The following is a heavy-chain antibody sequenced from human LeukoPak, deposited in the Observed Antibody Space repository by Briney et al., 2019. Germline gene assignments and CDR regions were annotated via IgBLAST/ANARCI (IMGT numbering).Heavy chain of an antibody. Sequence: SETLSLTCTVSGGSISSSSYYWGWIRQPPGKGLEWIGSIYYSGSTYYNPSLKSRVTISVDTSKNQFSLKLSSVTAADTAVYYCARGRAVAATFDYWGQGTLVTVSS. D-gene: IGHD2-15*01. CDR3: ARGRAVAATFDY. V-gene: IGHV4-39*07. CDR2: IYYSGST. J-gene: IGHJ4*02. CDR1: GGSISSSSYY.